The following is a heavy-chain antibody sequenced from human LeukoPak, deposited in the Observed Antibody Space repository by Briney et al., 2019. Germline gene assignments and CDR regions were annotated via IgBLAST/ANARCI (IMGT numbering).Heavy chain of an antibody. J-gene: IGHJ4*02. CDR1: GGSISSYY. CDR3: ARYSGTLGVDY. D-gene: IGHD1-26*01. Sequence: SETLSLTCTVSGGSISSYYWSWIRQPPGKGLEWIGNTHTSGSTNHNPSLKSRVTISVDTSKNQVSLKLSSVTAADTAVYYCARYSGTLGVDYWGQGTLVTVSS. CDR2: THTSGST. V-gene: IGHV4-4*09.